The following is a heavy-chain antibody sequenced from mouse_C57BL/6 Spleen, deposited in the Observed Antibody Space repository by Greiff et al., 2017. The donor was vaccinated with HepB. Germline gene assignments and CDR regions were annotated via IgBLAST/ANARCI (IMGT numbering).Heavy chain of an antibody. CDR1: GFTFSDFY. J-gene: IGHJ1*03. D-gene: IGHD1-1*01. CDR3: ARVDYYDGWYFGV. V-gene: IGHV7-1*01. Sequence: EVNLVESGGGLVQSGRSLRLSCATSGFTFSDFYMEWVRQAPGKGLEWIAASRNKANDYTTEYSASVKGRFIVSRDTSQSILYLQMNALRAEDTAIYYCARVDYYDGWYFGVWGKGTTVTVSS. CDR2: SRNKANDYTT.